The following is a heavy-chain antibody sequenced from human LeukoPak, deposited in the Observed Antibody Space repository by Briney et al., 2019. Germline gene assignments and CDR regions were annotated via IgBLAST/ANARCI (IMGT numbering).Heavy chain of an antibody. CDR3: ARERGYSYGTLTDY. Sequence: GGSLRLSCAVSGFTFITYAMHWVRQAPGKGLEWVAVISYDGSNKYYADSVKGRFTISRDNSKNTLYLQMNSLRAEDTAVYYCARERGYSYGTLTDYWGQGTLVTVSS. V-gene: IGHV3-30*04. CDR1: GFTFITYA. D-gene: IGHD5-18*01. J-gene: IGHJ4*02. CDR2: ISYDGSNK.